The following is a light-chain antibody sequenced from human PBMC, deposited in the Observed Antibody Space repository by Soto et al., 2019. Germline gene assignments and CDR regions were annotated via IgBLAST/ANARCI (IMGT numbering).Light chain of an antibody. CDR1: SSDVGSSNL. J-gene: IGLJ1*01. CDR2: EGS. CDR3: CSFASSSTFYV. Sequence: QSALTQPASVSGSPGQSITISCTGTSSDVGSSNLVSWYQQYPGKAPKLIIYEGSRRPSGVSGRFSGSKSGNTASLTISGLQAEDEADYYCCSFASSSTFYVFGTGTKVTVL. V-gene: IGLV2-23*01.